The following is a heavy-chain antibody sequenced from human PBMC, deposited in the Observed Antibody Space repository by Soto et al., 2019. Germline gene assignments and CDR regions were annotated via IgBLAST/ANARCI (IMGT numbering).Heavy chain of an antibody. J-gene: IGHJ6*02. CDR1: GDTLSTNA. D-gene: IGHD6-19*01. Sequence: QVQLVQSGAEVKKAGSSVKVSCKASGDTLSTNAISWVRQAPGQGLEWMGAIIPMFGSPKYAQKFLGRVTITADNPTSTIYMEMISLTSADTAVYYCARGGFVAGLYNAMDAWGQGTTVAASS. CDR3: ARGGFVAGLYNAMDA. V-gene: IGHV1-69*06. CDR2: IIPMFGSP.